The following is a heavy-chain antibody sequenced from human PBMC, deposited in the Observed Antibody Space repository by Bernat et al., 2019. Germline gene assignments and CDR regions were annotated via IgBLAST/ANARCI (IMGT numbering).Heavy chain of an antibody. CDR3: ARDPGFGN. CDR2: ITRTSTYM. D-gene: IGHD3-10*01. CDR1: GFTFSGYS. J-gene: IGHJ4*02. V-gene: IGHV3-21*01. Sequence: EVQLVESGGGLVKPGGSLRLSCAASGFTFSGYSMNWVRQAPGKGLEWVSSITRTSTYMNYADSVKGRFTISRDNAKNSLFLQMNSLRAEDTAVYYCARDPGFGNWGQGTLVTVSS.